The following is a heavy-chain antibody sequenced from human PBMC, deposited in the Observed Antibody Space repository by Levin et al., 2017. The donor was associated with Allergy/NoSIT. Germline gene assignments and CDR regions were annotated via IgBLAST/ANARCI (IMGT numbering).Heavy chain of an antibody. CDR2: ISADGRAE. J-gene: IGHJ2*01. V-gene: IGHV3-30-3*01. CDR1: GFAFSRYT. D-gene: IGHD3-22*01. CDR3: ARDDDTPGNTDFDL. Sequence: GGSLRLSCVASGFAFSRYTMHWVRQAPGKGLEWVAVISADGRAEGYADSVQGRFRISRDNSENTVYLQMNRLRGDDTALYYCARDDDTPGNTDFDLWGLGTLVTVSS.